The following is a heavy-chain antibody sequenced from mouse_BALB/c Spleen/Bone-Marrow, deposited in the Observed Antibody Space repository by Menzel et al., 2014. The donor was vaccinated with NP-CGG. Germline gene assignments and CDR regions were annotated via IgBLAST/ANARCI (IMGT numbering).Heavy chain of an antibody. Sequence: DLVKPGASVKLSCKASGYTFTSYWINWIKQRPGQGLEWIGRIAPGSGSTYYNEMFKGKATLTVDTSSSTAYIQLSSLSSEDSAVYFCAREDMGYGNNGWFAYWGQGTLVTVSA. CDR2: IAPGSGST. CDR3: AREDMGYGNNGWFAY. V-gene: IGHV1S41*01. CDR1: GYTFTSYW. D-gene: IGHD2-1*01. J-gene: IGHJ3*01.